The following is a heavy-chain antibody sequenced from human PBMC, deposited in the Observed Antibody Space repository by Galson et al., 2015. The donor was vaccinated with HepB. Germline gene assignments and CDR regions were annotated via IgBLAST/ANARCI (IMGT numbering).Heavy chain of an antibody. CDR2: ISSNGGST. J-gene: IGHJ4*02. CDR1: GFTFSSYA. D-gene: IGHD3-22*01. Sequence: SLRLSCAASGFTFSSYAMHWVRQAPGKGLEYVSAISSNGGSTYYADSVKGRFTISRDNSKNTLYLQMSSLRAEDTAVYYCGIVVVITPHYWGQGTLVTVSS. V-gene: IGHV3-64D*06. CDR3: GIVVVITPHY.